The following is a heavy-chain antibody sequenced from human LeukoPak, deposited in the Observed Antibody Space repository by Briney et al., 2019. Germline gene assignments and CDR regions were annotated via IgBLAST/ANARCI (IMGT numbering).Heavy chain of an antibody. Sequence: PSETLSLTCTVSGVSISSYYWSWIRQPPGKGLEWIGYIDYSGSTNYNPSLKSRVTISLDTSKNQFSLRLNSVTAADTAVYYCARGQGVRGVVYYGMDVWGQGTTVTVSS. J-gene: IGHJ6*02. V-gene: IGHV4-59*01. CDR3: ARGQGVRGVVYYGMDV. CDR1: GVSISSYY. CDR2: IDYSGST. D-gene: IGHD3-10*01.